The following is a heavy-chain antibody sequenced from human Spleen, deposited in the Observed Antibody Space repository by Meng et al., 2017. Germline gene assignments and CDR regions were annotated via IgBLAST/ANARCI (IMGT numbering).Heavy chain of an antibody. CDR2: ISWKSAGE. V-gene: IGHV3-9*01. Sequence: GGSLRLSCAASGFPFDDYAMHWVRQAPGMGLEWVSGISWKSAGEGYADSVKGRFTISRDNAKNSLYPQMNSLRVEDTALYYCVKDTDFDIAVAGNFDYWGQGALVTVSS. CDR1: GFPFDDYA. D-gene: IGHD6-19*01. CDR3: VKDTDFDIAVAGNFDY. J-gene: IGHJ4*02.